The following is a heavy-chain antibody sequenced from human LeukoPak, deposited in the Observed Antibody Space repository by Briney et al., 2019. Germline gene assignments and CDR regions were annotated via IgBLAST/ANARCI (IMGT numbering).Heavy chain of an antibody. CDR1: GFTFSSNY. Sequence: GGSLRLSCAASGFTFSSNYMNWVRQAPGKGLEWVSVIYSGGDTYYADPVKGRFTIPRDNSKSILYLQMNSLRAEDTAVYYCARGQLLPGPFDYWGQGTLVTVSS. D-gene: IGHD1-1*01. V-gene: IGHV3-53*01. J-gene: IGHJ4*02. CDR3: ARGQLLPGPFDY. CDR2: IYSGGDT.